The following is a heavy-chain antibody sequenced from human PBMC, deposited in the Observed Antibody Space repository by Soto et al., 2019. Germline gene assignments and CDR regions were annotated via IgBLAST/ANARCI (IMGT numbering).Heavy chain of an antibody. V-gene: IGHV3-21*01. J-gene: IGHJ4*02. CDR1: GFTFSSYS. D-gene: IGHD5-18*01. CDR2: ISSSSSYI. CDR3: ASGYSYGLGAHY. Sequence: GESLKISCAASGFTFSSYSMNWVRQAPGKGLEWVSSISSSSSYIYYADSVKGRFTISRDNAKNSLYLQMNSLRAEDTAVYYCASGYSYGLGAHYWGQGTLVTVSS.